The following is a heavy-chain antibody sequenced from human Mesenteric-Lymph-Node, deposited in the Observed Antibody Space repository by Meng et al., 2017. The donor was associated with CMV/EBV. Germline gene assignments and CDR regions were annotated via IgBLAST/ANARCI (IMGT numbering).Heavy chain of an antibody. V-gene: IGHV3-7*03. CDR2: INEHGREE. J-gene: IGHJ4*02. D-gene: IGHD1-26*01. CDR3: ARDPWYSGRRFEK. CDR1: GFTFTGYW. Sequence: GESLKISCAASGFTFTGYWMSWVRQAPGKGLEWVASINEHGREEYHVDSVKGRFTIPRDNAKNSVDLQMTSLRAEDTAVYFCARDPWYSGRRFEKWGQGTLVTVSS.